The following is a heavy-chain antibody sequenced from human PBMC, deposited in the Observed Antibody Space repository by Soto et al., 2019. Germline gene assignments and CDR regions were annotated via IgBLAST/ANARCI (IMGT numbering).Heavy chain of an antibody. V-gene: IGHV3-64D*09. J-gene: IGHJ3*02. D-gene: IGHD2-8*01. CDR3: VKALLMVYADAFDI. CDR2: ISSNGGST. Sequence: GGSLRLSCSASGFTFSSYAMHWVRQAPGKGLEYVSAISSNGGSTYYADAVKGRFTISRDNSKNTLYLQMSSLRAEDTAVYYCVKALLMVYADAFDIWGQGKMVTVSS. CDR1: GFTFSSYA.